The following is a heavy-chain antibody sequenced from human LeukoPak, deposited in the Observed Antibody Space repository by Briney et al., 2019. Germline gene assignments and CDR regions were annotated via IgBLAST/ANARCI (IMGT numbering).Heavy chain of an antibody. D-gene: IGHD3-3*01. Sequence: ASVKVSCKASGYTFTGYYMHWVRQAPGQGLEWMGWINPNSGGTNYAQKFQGRVTMTRDTSISTAYMELSRLRSDDTAVYYCAGGLIKYHCRSGYWGDINWFDPWAQGTLVTVSS. V-gene: IGHV1-2*02. J-gene: IGHJ5*02. CDR2: INPNSGGT. CDR3: AGGLIKYHCRSGYWGDINWFDP. CDR1: GYTFTGYY.